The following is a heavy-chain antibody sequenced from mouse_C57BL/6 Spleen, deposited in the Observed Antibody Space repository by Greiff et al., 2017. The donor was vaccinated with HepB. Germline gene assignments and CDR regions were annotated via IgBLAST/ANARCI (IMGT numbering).Heavy chain of an antibody. D-gene: IGHD2-2*01. CDR1: GYTFTDYN. Sequence: VQLKESGPELVKPGASVKIPCKASGYTFTDYNMDWVKQSHGKSLAWIGDINPNNGGTIYNQKFKGKATLTVDQSSSTAYMELRSLTSEDTAVDYCARSKVTAGYYAMDYWGQGTSVTVSS. V-gene: IGHV1-18*01. CDR3: ARSKVTAGYYAMDY. CDR2: INPNNGGT. J-gene: IGHJ4*01.